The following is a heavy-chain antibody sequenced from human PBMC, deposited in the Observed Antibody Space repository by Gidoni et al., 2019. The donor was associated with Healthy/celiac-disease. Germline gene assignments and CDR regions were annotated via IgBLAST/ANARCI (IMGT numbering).Heavy chain of an antibody. J-gene: IGHJ3*02. CDR1: GFPFSRYA. D-gene: IGHD3-16*01. CDR2: ISGSGGST. V-gene: IGHV3-23*01. Sequence: EVQLLESGGGLVQPGGSLRLSCAASGFPFSRYAMSWVRQAPGKGLEWVSAISGSGGSTYYADSVKGRFTISRDNSKNTLYLQMNSLRAEDTAVYYCAAGGYGALWGGSAFDIWGQGTMVTVSS. CDR3: AAGGYGALWGGSAFDI.